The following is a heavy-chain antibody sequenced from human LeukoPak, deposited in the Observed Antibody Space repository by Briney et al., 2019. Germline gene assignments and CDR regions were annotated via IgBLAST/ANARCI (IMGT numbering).Heavy chain of an antibody. CDR3: AQTFRICSSTSCSKPLDY. J-gene: IGHJ4*02. CDR2: INPNSGGT. D-gene: IGHD2-2*01. CDR1: GYTFTGYY. V-gene: IGHV1-2*02. Sequence: ASVKVSCKASGYTFTGYYMHWVRQAPGQGLEWMGWINPNSGGTNYAQKFQGRVTMTRDTSISTAYMELSRLRSDDTAVYYCAQTFRICSSTSCSKPLDYWGQGTLVTVSS.